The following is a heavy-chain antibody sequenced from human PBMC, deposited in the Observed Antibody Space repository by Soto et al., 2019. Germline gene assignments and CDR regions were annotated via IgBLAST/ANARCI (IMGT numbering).Heavy chain of an antibody. CDR2: IYYSGST. Sequence: SENLSLTCTVSGGSLSSGGYYWSWIRQHPGKGLEWIGYIYYSGSTYYNPSLKSRVTISVDACKNQFSLKLSSVTAADTAVYYCARDCSDYDILFVYSGVVNWFDPWCQGTLVTVS. V-gene: IGHV4-31*03. CDR3: ARDCSDYDILFVYSGVVNWFDP. J-gene: IGHJ5*02. D-gene: IGHD3-9*01. CDR1: GGSLSSGGYY.